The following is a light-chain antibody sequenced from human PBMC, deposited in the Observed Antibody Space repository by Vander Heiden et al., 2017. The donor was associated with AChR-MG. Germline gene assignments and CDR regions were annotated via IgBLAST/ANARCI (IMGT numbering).Light chain of an antibody. CDR2: SNN. CDR3: AAWDDSLNGPGV. Sequence: QSVLTQPPSASGTPGQSVTISCSGSSSNIGSNTVNWYQQLPGTAPKLLIYSNNQRPSGVPDRFSGSKSGTSASLAISGLQSEDEADYYCAAWDDSLNGPGVFGGGTKLTVI. V-gene: IGLV1-44*01. J-gene: IGLJ3*02. CDR1: SSNIGSNT.